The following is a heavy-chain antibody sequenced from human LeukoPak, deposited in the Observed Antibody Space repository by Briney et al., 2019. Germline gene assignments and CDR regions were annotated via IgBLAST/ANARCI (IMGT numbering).Heavy chain of an antibody. J-gene: IGHJ3*02. D-gene: IGHD2-21*01. CDR3: AKGLKFCGASNCLIDAFDI. V-gene: IGHV3-23*01. Sequence: GGSLRLSCAASGFTFMSYAMNWVRQAPGKGPEWVSAISGIGDNTFYPDSVKGRFTISRDNSKNMVYLQMNSLQAEDTGVYYCAKGLKFCGASNCLIDAFDIWGQGTKVTASS. CDR1: GFTFMSYA. CDR2: ISGIGDNT.